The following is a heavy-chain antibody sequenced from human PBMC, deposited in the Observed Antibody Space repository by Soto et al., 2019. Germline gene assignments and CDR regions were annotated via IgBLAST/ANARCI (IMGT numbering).Heavy chain of an antibody. CDR3: ARECSGGSCYSHGIQH. V-gene: IGHV4-31*03. CDR2: IYYSGST. J-gene: IGHJ1*01. D-gene: IGHD2-15*01. Sequence: SETLSLTCTVSGGSSSSGGYYRSRNRQHPGKGLAWIGYIYYSGSTYYNPSLKSRVTISVDTSTNQFSLKLSSGTAADPAVSYCARECSGGSCYSHGIQHWGQGTLVSVSS. CDR1: GGSSSSGGYY.